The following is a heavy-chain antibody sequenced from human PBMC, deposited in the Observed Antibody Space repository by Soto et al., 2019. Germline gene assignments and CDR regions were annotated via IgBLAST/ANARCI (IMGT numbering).Heavy chain of an antibody. CDR1: GYMFTTYW. D-gene: IGHD5-12*01. CDR3: ARDPTYRRPSLFHHGIDV. J-gene: IGHJ6*02. Sequence: GESLKISCNASGYMFTTYWIAWVRQMPGKGLGWGGIIHPGDSDTRYSPSLQGQVTISADRSISTAYLQGSSLKASDTAISYCARDPTYRRPSLFHHGIDVWGQGTLVTVSS. CDR2: IHPGDSDT. V-gene: IGHV5-51*01.